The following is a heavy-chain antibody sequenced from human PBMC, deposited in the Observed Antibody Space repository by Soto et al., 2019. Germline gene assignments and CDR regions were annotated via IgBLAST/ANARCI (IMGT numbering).Heavy chain of an antibody. Sequence: EVQLVESGGGLVQPGGSLKLSCAASGFTFSGSAMHWVRQASGKGLEWVGRIRSKANSYATAYAASVKGRFTISRDDSTTTPYPQRLSVKSEDTAVYYHTSRAGVDFYYYGMDVWVQGTTLTVCS. CDR2: IRSKANSYAT. J-gene: IGHJ6*02. CDR3: TSRAGVDFYYYGMDV. V-gene: IGHV3-73*01. CDR1: GFTFSGSA.